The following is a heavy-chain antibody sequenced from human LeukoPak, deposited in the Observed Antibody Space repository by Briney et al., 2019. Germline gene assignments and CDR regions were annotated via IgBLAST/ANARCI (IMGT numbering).Heavy chain of an antibody. CDR2: IYNSGST. CDR3: ARDLFGELRF. D-gene: IGHD3-10*02. J-gene: IGHJ1*01. V-gene: IGHV4-59*01. CDR1: GGSISGYY. Sequence: PSETLSLTCIVSGGSISGYYWNWIRQSPGKGLEWIGYIYNSGSTSYNPSLKSRVTISVDLSKNLFSLKLSSVTAADTAVYYCARDLFGELRFWGQGILVTVSS.